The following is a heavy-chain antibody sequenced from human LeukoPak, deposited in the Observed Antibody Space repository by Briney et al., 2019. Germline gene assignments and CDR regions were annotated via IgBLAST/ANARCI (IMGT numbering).Heavy chain of an antibody. J-gene: IGHJ3*02. CDR3: ASLYGSYDAFDI. V-gene: IGHV3-48*03. CDR2: ISSSGSTI. Sequence: GGSLILSCAASGFTFSSYEMNWVRQAPGKGLEWVSYISSSGSTIYYADSVKGRFTISRDNAKNSLYLQMNSLRAEDTAVYYCASLYGSYDAFDIWGQGTMVTVSS. CDR1: GFTFSSYE. D-gene: IGHD5-24*01.